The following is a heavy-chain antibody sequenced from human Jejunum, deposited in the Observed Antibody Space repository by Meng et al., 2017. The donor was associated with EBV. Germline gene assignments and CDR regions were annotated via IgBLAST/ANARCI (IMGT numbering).Heavy chain of an antibody. J-gene: IGHJ4*02. V-gene: IGHV3-33*01. CDR1: LFVFCSYF. CDR2: ISYDGSNQ. D-gene: IGHD3-22*01. Sequence: LWLSWTGCLFVFCSYFMDWLWQANGKGRGGVANISYDGSNQMYTDSVTGRFSISRDNSKNMMYLQMNSLRPEDTAVYYCARGDYYYDSSHYYGYWGQGTLVTVSS. CDR3: ARGDYYYDSSHYYGY.